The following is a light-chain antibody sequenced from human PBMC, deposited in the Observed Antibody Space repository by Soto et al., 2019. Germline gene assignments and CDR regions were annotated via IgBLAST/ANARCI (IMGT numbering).Light chain of an antibody. CDR1: QSVSSK. CDR2: DVS. V-gene: IGKV3-15*01. CDR3: QQYDKWPGT. J-gene: IGKJ1*01. Sequence: EIVMTQSPATLSVSPGERTTLSCRASQSVSSKLAWFQQNPGQAPRLLMYDVSTRAPGIPARFSGSGSGTEFTLTISRLQSEDFAVYYCQQYDKWPGTFGQGTKVEIK.